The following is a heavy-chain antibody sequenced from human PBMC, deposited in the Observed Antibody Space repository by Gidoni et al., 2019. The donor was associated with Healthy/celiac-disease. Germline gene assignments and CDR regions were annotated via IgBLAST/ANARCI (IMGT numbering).Heavy chain of an antibody. CDR3: TTDIEWGYCISTSCYESDY. CDR2: IKSKTDGGTT. Sequence: GSGGGLVKPGGSLRLSCAASGFTFSNAWMNWVRQAPGKGLEWVGRIKSKTDGGTTDYAAPVKGRFTISRDDSKNTLYLQMNSLKTEDTAVYYCTTDIEWGYCISTSCYESDYWGQGTLVTVSS. J-gene: IGHJ4*02. D-gene: IGHD2-2*01. V-gene: IGHV3-15*07. CDR1: GFTFSNAW.